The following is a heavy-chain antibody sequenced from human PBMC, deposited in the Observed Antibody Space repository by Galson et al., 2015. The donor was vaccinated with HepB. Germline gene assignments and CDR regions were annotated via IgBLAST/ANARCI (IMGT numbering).Heavy chain of an antibody. CDR3: ARLPWGSYYYYYGMDV. V-gene: IGHV5-51*03. J-gene: IGHJ6*02. D-gene: IGHD7-27*01. CDR1: GYSFTSYW. CDR2: IYPGDSDT. Sequence: QSGAEVKKPGESLKISCKGSGYSFTSYWIGWVRQMPGKGLEWMGIIYPGDSDTRYSPSFQGQVTISADKSISTAYLQWSSLKASDTAMYYWARLPWGSYYYYYGMDVWGQGTTVTVSS.